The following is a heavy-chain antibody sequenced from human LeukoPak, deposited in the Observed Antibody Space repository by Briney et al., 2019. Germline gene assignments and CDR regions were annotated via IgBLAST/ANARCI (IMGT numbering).Heavy chain of an antibody. V-gene: IGHV3-30*02. CDR2: IRFDGSHK. Sequence: GGSLRLSCAASGFTFSSYGMHWVRQAPGKGLEWVAFIRFDGSHKNHADSVKGRFAISRDNAKNSLYLQMNSLRAEDTAVYYCARDPWGDSSFDYWGQGTLVTVSS. J-gene: IGHJ4*02. CDR1: GFTFSSYG. D-gene: IGHD2-21*02. CDR3: ARDPWGDSSFDY.